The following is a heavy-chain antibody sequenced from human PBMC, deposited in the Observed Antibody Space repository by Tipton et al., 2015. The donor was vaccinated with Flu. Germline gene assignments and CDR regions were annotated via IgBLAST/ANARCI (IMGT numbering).Heavy chain of an antibody. CDR3: AKVIPEKVAGLDY. D-gene: IGHD6-19*01. CDR1: GFTFSRYA. J-gene: IGHJ4*02. Sequence: GSLRLSCAASGFTFSRYAMSWVRQAPGKGLEWVSAVSGGGGTTYFADSVKGRFTISRDNIKNTLYLQMTSLRAEDTAVYYCAKVIPEKVAGLDYWGQGTLVTVSS. CDR2: VSGGGGTT. V-gene: IGHV3-23*01.